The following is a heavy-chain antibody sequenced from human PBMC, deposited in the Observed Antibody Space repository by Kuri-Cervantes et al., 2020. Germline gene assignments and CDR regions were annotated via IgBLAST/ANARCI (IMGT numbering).Heavy chain of an antibody. D-gene: IGHD3-22*01. Sequence: SETLSLTCTVSGGSISSYYWSWIRQPAGKGLEWIGRIYTSGSTNYNPSLKSRVTISVDTSKNQFSLKLSSVTAADTAVYYCASEYYYGSSGYYLGQGTLVTVSS. CDR2: IYTSGST. CDR1: GGSISSYY. V-gene: IGHV4-4*07. CDR3: ASEYYYGSSGYY. J-gene: IGHJ4*02.